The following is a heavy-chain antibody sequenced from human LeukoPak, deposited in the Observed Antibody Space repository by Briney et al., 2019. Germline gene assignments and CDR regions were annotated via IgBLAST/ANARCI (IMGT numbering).Heavy chain of an antibody. CDR3: GTRHSGNYYHF. D-gene: IGHD1-26*01. V-gene: IGHV3-23*01. CDR2: ISSGGDT. J-gene: IGHJ4*02. Sequence: PTGGSLRLSCAASGFTFSSYAMNWVRQAPGKGLEWVSSISSGGDTYYADSVKGRFTISRDNSKNMLYLQMNSLRVEDTAVYYCGTRHSGNYYHFWGQGTLVTVSA. CDR1: GFTFSSYA.